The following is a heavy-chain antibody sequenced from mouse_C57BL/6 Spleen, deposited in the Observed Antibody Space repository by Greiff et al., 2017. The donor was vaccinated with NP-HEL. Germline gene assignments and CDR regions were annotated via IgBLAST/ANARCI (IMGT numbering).Heavy chain of an antibody. CDR2: IYPSDSET. CDR1: GYTFTSYW. CDR3: ARTMVTTNYFDY. Sequence: QVQLKQPGAELVRPGSSVKLSCKASGYTFTSYWMDWVKQRPGQGLEWIGNIYPSDSETHYNQKFKDKATLTVDKSSSTAYMQLSSLTSEDSAVYYCARTMVTTNYFDYWGQGTTLTVSS. J-gene: IGHJ2*01. D-gene: IGHD2-2*01. V-gene: IGHV1-61*01.